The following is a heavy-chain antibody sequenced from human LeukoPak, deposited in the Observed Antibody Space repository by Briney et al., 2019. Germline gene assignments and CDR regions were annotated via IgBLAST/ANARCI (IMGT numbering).Heavy chain of an antibody. D-gene: IGHD6-13*01. V-gene: IGHV1-69*06. J-gene: IGHJ5*02. CDR1: GCTFSSYA. CDR2: IIPIFGTA. CDR3: ARGDKQLVFERRKGGFDP. Sequence: SVKVSCKASGCTFSSYAISWVRQAPGQGLEWMGGIIPIFGTANYAQKFQGRVTITADKSTSTAYMELSSLRSEDTAVYYCARGDKQLVFERRKGGFDPWGQGTLVTVSS.